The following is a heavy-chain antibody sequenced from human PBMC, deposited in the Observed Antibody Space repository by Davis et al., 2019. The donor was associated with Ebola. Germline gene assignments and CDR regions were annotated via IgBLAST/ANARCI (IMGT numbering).Heavy chain of an antibody. V-gene: IGHV3-33*01. CDR2: IWYDGSNK. Sequence: GGSLRLSCEASGFTFSSYGMHWVRQAPGKGLEWVAVIWYDGSNKYYADSVKGRFTISRDNSKNTLYLQMNSLRAEDTAVYYCARGEAAGTPFDYWGQGTLVTVSS. CDR3: ARGEAAGTPFDY. J-gene: IGHJ4*02. CDR1: GFTFSSYG. D-gene: IGHD6-13*01.